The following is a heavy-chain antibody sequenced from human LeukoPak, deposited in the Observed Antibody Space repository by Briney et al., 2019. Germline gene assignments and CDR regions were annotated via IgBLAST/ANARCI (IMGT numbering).Heavy chain of an antibody. CDR2: INPNSGGT. J-gene: IGHJ4*02. D-gene: IGHD2-21*01. Sequence: GASVKASCKASGYTFTGYYMHWVRQAPGQGLEWMGWINPNSGGTNYAQKFQGRVTMTRDTSISTAYMELSRLRSDDTAVYYCARVSIAGYSLYYFDYWGQGTLVTVSS. CDR3: ARVSIAGYSLYYFDY. V-gene: IGHV1-2*02. CDR1: GYTFTGYY.